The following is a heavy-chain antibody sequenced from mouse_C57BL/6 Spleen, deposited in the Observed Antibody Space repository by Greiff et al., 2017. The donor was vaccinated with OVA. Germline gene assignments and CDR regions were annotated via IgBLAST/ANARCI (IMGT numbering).Heavy chain of an antibody. CDR1: GYTFTSYW. V-gene: IGHV1-50*01. J-gene: IGHJ2*01. Sequence: QVQLQQPGAELVKPGASVKLSCKASGYTFTSYWMQWVKQRPGQGLEWIGEIDPSDSYTNYNQKFKGKATLTVDTSSSTAYMQLSSLTSEDSAVYYCARSYVGTTGDDWGQGTTLTVSS. CDR2: IDPSDSYT. CDR3: ARSYVGTTGDD. D-gene: IGHD4-1*01.